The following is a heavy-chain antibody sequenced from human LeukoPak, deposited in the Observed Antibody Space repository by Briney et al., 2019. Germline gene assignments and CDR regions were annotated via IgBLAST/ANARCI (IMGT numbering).Heavy chain of an antibody. J-gene: IGHJ2*01. CDR2: INSDGSIT. D-gene: IGHD1-7*01. Sequence: GGSLRLSCAVSGFTFSDSWMHWVRQAPGKGLVWVSRINSDGSITAYADSVKGRFTISRDNAKNTLYLQMNSLRAEDTAVYYCARAGGGPTTLYWYFDLWGRGTLVTVSS. CDR3: ARAGGGPTTLYWYFDL. CDR1: GFTFSDSW. V-gene: IGHV3-74*01.